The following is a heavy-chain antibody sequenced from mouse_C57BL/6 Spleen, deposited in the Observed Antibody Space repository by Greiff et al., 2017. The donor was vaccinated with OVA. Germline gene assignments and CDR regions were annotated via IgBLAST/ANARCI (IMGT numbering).Heavy chain of an antibody. V-gene: IGHV1-76*01. J-gene: IGHJ2*01. CDR2: IYPGSGNT. Sequence: VKLMESGAELVRPGASVKLSCKASGYTFTDYYINWVKQRPGQGLEWIARIYPGSGNTYYNEKFKGKATLTAEKSSSTAYMQLSSLTSEDSAVYFCARSYYGSPLDYWGQGTTLTVSS. CDR1: GYTFTDYY. CDR3: ARSYYGSPLDY. D-gene: IGHD1-1*01.